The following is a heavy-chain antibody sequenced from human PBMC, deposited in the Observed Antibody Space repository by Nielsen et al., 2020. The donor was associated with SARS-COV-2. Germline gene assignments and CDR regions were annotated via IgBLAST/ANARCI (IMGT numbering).Heavy chain of an antibody. V-gene: IGHV4-59*01. J-gene: IGHJ5*02. CDR2: IFFNGTT. CDR3: ARSGLRFLERNWFDP. D-gene: IGHD3-3*01. CDR1: GGSIRSFY. Sequence: EPLSLTCAVSGGSIRSFYWNWIRQPPGRGLELIGYIFFNGTTNYNPSLRSRVTMSVDTSKNQFSLKLSSVTAADTATYYCARSGLRFLERNWFDPWGQGTLVTVSS.